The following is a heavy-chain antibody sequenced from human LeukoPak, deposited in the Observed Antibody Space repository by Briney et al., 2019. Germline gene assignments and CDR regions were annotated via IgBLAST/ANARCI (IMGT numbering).Heavy chain of an antibody. CDR2: ISTSSSYI. J-gene: IGHJ4*02. Sequence: PGGSLRLSCAASGFTLSSYNMNWVRQAPGKGLEWVSSISTSSSYIYYADSVKGRFTISRDNAKNSLYLQMNSLRAEDTAVYYCARVDRGIYLMFYYVDYWGQGTLVTVSS. CDR3: ARVDRGIYLMFYYVDY. CDR1: GFTLSSYN. V-gene: IGHV3-21*01. D-gene: IGHD1-26*01.